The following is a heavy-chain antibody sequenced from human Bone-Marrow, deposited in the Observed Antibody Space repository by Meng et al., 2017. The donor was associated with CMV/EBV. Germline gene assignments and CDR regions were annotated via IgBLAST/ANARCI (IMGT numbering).Heavy chain of an antibody. CDR2: INPNSGGT. CDR1: GYTFTGYY. D-gene: IGHD3-3*01. V-gene: IGHV1-2*02. CDR3: AKASDQSGRFWYYDFWSGYYSTPWNETYFDY. Sequence: ASVKVSCKASGYTFTGYYMHWVRQAPGQGLEWMGWINPNSGGTNYAQKFQGRVTMTRDTSISTAYMELSRLRAEDTAVYYCAKASDQSGRFWYYDFWSGYYSTPWNETYFDYWGQGTLVTVSS. J-gene: IGHJ4*02.